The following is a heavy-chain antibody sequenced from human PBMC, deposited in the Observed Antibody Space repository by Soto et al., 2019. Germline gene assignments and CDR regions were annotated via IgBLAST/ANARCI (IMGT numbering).Heavy chain of an antibody. V-gene: IGHV4-61*01. Sequence: PSETLSLTCEVSGVSVSNRTHYWTWIRQPPGKGLEWIGFLYYGGTNYNTSLKSRLTIALDTSKNQISLNLSSVTAADTAVYYGVRALPLPASPYDNYYYYALDVWGQGTPVTVYS. J-gene: IGHJ6*02. CDR1: GVSVSNRTHY. CDR3: VRALPLPASPYDNYYYYALDV. CDR2: LYYGGT. D-gene: IGHD3-22*01.